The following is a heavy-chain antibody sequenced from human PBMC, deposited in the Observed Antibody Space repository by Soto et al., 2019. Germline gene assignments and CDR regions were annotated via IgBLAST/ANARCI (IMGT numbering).Heavy chain of an antibody. V-gene: IGHV4-59*01. Sequence: ETLSLTGTVSGGSISSYYWSWIRQPPGKGLEWIGYIYYSGSTNYNPSLKSRVTISVDTSKNQFSLKLSSVTAADTAVYYCASSYCSGGSCYSSRFIGAFDIWGQGTMVTVSS. CDR2: IYYSGST. J-gene: IGHJ3*02. CDR1: GGSISSYY. D-gene: IGHD2-15*01. CDR3: ASSYCSGGSCYSSRFIGAFDI.